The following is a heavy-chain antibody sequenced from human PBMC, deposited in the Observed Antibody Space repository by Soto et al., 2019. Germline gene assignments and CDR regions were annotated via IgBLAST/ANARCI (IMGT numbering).Heavy chain of an antibody. Sequence: QVQLVESGGGVVQPGRSLRLSCAASGFIFSSFAMHWVRQAPGKGLEWVAVIWYDGGNKYYADSVRGRFTISRDNYKNTLYLQLNSLRAEDTAVYYCARDQRGSYQYNWFDPWGQGTLVTVYS. D-gene: IGHD1-26*01. J-gene: IGHJ5*02. CDR1: GFIFSSFA. CDR2: IWYDGGNK. CDR3: ARDQRGSYQYNWFDP. V-gene: IGHV3-33*01.